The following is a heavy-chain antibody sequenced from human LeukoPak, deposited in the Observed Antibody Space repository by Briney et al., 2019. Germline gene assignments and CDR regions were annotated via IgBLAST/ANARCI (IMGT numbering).Heavy chain of an antibody. D-gene: IGHD6-13*01. Sequence: PSETLSLTCTVSGGSVTSGDYYWTWIRQQPGKGLEWIGYIYYSGDTYYNPSLKSRLTMSVDTSKSQFSLKLRSLTAADTAVCYCAREGAATGTPRAFDLWGQGTMVTVSS. J-gene: IGHJ3*01. CDR3: AREGAATGTPRAFDL. V-gene: IGHV4-31*03. CDR1: GGSVTSGDYY. CDR2: IYYSGDT.